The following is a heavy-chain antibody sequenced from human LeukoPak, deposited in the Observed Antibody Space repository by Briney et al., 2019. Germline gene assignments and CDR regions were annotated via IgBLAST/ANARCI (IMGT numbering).Heavy chain of an antibody. V-gene: IGHV3-23*01. CDR3: ATHHDYSNSNYFDF. J-gene: IGHJ4*02. Sequence: PGGSLRLSCAASGFTFSSYAMSWVRQAPGEGLEWVSAFSGAGSSTNYADSVKGRFTISRDNSKNTLYLQTNSLRVEDTAVYYCATHHDYSNSNYFDFWGPGTLVTVSS. D-gene: IGHD4-11*01. CDR1: GFTFSSYA. CDR2: FSGAGSST.